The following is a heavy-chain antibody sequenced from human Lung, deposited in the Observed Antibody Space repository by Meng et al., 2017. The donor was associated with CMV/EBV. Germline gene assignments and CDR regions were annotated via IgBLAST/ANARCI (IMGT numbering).Heavy chain of an antibody. D-gene: IGHD2-2*01. V-gene: IGHV4-59*01. J-gene: IGHJ4*02. CDR2: IYYRGST. Sequence: SETLSLTCTVSGGSINNYYWSWIRQPPGKGLEWIGYIYYRGSTNYNPSLKSPVTISVDTSKNQFSLKLSSVVAADTAVYFCARIYCSSTSCYNDYWCQGTLVTVSS. CDR1: GGSINNYY. CDR3: ARIYCSSTSCYNDY.